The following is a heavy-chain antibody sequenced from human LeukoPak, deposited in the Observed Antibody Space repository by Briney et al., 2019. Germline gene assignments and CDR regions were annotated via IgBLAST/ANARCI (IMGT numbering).Heavy chain of an antibody. CDR1: GYTFTSYY. V-gene: IGHV1-46*01. Sequence: ASVKVSCKASGYTFTSYYMHWVRQAPGQGLEWMGIINPSGGSTSYAQKFRGRVTMTRDTSTSTVYMELSSLRSEDTAVYYCATSTVTTPFDYWGQGTLVTVSS. J-gene: IGHJ4*02. CDR2: INPSGGST. D-gene: IGHD4-17*01. CDR3: ATSTVTTPFDY.